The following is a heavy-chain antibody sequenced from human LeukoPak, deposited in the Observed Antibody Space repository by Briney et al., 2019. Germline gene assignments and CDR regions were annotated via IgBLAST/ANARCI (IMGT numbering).Heavy chain of an antibody. D-gene: IGHD6-13*01. CDR3: ARTTYIAAAGTSHFDY. Sequence: ESGPALVKPTQTLTLTCTFSGFSLSTSGMCVSWVRQPPGKALEWLALIDWDDDKYYSTSLKTRLTISKDTSNNQVVLTMTNMDPVDTATYYCARTTYIAAAGTSHFDYWGQVTLVTVSS. J-gene: IGHJ4*02. CDR1: GFSLSTSGMC. V-gene: IGHV2-70*20. CDR2: IDWDDDK.